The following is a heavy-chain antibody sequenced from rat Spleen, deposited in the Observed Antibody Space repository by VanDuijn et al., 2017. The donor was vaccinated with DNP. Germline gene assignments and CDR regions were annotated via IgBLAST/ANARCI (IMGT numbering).Heavy chain of an antibody. V-gene: IGHV2-27*01. CDR2: ILTDGNI. J-gene: IGHJ3*01. CDR1: GFSLNTYV. D-gene: IGHD1-7*01. Sequence: QVQLKESGPGLVQPSQTLSLTCAVSGFSLNTYVVHWVRQPPGKGLEWLGRILTDGNIDYNSGLKSRLTISRDPSKSQVFLKMNSVDTEDTAMYFFARSRTGMTGWFGYWSQGTLVTVSS. CDR3: ARSRTGMTGWFGY.